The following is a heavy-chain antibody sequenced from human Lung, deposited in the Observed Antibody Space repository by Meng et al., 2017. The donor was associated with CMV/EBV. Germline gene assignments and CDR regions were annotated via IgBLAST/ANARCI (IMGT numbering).Heavy chain of an antibody. Sequence: GSXRLXCAVYGGSLSGHSWSWIRQPPGQGLEWIGDIYQRGSPNYNSSLKSRVTISLDTSRNQFSLNLKSLTAADGAVYFCARGLGYCNSATCYSYFYYAMDVXGQGTTVTVS. CDR2: IYQRGSP. J-gene: IGHJ6*02. CDR3: ARGLGYCNSATCYSYFYYAMDV. D-gene: IGHD2-2*01. CDR1: GGSLSGHS. V-gene: IGHV4-34*01.